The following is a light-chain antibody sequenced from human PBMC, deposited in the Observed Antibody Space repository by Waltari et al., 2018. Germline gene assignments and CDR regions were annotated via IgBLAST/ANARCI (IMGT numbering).Light chain of an antibody. J-gene: IGKJ2*01. CDR3: QQTYSTLYT. CDR1: QSISTY. CDR2: ATS. Sequence: IQMTQSPSSLSASVGDRVTITCRASQSISTYLNWYQQKPGKAPKLLTFATSSLQSGVPSRFSGSGSGTDFTLSVSSLQPEDFATYFCQQTYSTLYTFGQGTKLEIK. V-gene: IGKV1-39*01.